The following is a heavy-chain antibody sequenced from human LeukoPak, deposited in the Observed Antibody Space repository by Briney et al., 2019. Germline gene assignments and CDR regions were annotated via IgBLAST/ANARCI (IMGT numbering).Heavy chain of an antibody. J-gene: IGHJ1*01. CDR3: AGRGHRYSRD. Sequence: PSETLSLTCTVSGDSVTSGDWSWIRQPPGKGLEWIGYIYDSGITDYNPSLKSRLTISVDTSNNQFSLNLSSVTAADTAVYYCAGRGHRYSRDWGQGILVTVSS. D-gene: IGHD2-15*01. CDR1: GDSVTSGD. V-gene: IGHV4-4*09. CDR2: IYDSGIT.